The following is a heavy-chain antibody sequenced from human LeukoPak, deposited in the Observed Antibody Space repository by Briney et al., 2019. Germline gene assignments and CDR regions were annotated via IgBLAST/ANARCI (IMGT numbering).Heavy chain of an antibody. J-gene: IGHJ5*02. D-gene: IGHD1-1*01. CDR2: INPNSGGT. Sequence: ASVKVSCKASGYTFTGYYMHWVRQAPGQGPEWMGWINPNSGGTNYAQKFQGRVTMTRDTSIRTAYMELSRLRSDDTAVYYCARGADNRNWFDPWGQGTLVTVSS. CDR1: GYTFTGYY. CDR3: ARGADNRNWFDP. V-gene: IGHV1-2*02.